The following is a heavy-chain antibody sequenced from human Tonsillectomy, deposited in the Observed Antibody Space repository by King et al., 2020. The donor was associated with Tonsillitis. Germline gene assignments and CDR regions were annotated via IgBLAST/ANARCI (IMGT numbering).Heavy chain of an antibody. Sequence: LQLQESGPGLVKPSETLSLTCTVSGGSISSRNYYWGWIRQPPGKGLEGIGSIYYRGTTYYNPSLKSRVIIALDTSNTQFSLKLLSVTAADTAVYYCATMSIYWYFDLWGRGTLVTVSS. CDR2: IYYRGTT. CDR1: GGSISSRNYY. V-gene: IGHV4-39*07. D-gene: IGHD3-3*01. CDR3: ATMSIYWYFDL. J-gene: IGHJ2*01.